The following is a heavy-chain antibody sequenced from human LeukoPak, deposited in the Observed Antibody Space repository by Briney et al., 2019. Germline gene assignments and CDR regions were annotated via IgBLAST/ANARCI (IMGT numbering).Heavy chain of an antibody. CDR1: DYSISSDYY. J-gene: IGHJ4*02. CDR3: ASSKSGYIDY. Sequence: PSETLSLTCAVSDYSISSDYYWAWIRQPPGKGLEWIVCIYHSGNTCYNPSLKSRITISVDTSKNQFSLKVSSVTAADTAVYYCASSKSGYIDYWGQGTLVTVSS. V-gene: IGHV4-38-2*01. CDR2: IYHSGNT. D-gene: IGHD1-26*01.